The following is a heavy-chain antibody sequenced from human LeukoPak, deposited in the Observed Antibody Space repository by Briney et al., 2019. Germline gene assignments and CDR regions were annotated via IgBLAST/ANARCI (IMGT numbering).Heavy chain of an antibody. Sequence: GGSLRLFCAASGFTFSSNEMNWVRQAPGKGLEWVSYISSSGGTIYYADSVKGRFTISRDNAKNSLYLQMNSLRAEDTAVYYCARAPSSGYLYYFDYWGQGTLATVSS. V-gene: IGHV3-48*03. CDR1: GFTFSSNE. CDR2: ISSSGGTI. D-gene: IGHD3-22*01. CDR3: ARAPSSGYLYYFDY. J-gene: IGHJ4*02.